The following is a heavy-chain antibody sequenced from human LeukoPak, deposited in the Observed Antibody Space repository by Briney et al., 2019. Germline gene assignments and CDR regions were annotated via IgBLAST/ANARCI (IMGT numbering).Heavy chain of an antibody. CDR2: IHSADSNT. CDR3: AGARHGDYRWDY. V-gene: IGHV5-51*01. Sequence: GESLKISCKDSGYSFTNYWIGWVRRMPGKGLEWMGIIHSADSNTKYSPSFQGQVTISADKSISTAYLQWSGLKASDTAMYYCAGARHGDYRWDYWGQGTLVTVSS. CDR1: GYSFTNYW. D-gene: IGHD4-17*01. J-gene: IGHJ4*02.